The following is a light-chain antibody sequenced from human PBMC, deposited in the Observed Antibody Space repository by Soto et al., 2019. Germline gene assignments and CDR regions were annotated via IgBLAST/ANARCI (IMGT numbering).Light chain of an antibody. V-gene: IGKV3-20*01. Sequence: EIVLTQSPGTLSLSPGERATLSCRASQSVSSSYLAWYQQKPGQAPRLLIYGASSRPTGIPDRFSGSGSGTDCTLTSSRLEPEDFAVYYCQQYGSSLYTFGQGTKLEIK. CDR1: QSVSSSY. J-gene: IGKJ2*01. CDR3: QQYGSSLYT. CDR2: GAS.